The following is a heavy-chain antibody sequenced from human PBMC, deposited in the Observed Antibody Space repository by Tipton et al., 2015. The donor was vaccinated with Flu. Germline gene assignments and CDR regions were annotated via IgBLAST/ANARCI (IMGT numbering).Heavy chain of an antibody. Sequence: SLRLSCAASGFTFSRYGIHWVRQAPGKGLEWVAVIWPDGSIEYYADSVKGRFTISRDNSKNMLYLQMNSLRAEDTAMYYCARDTDRPAREALDCWGQGTLVTVSS. CDR3: ARDTDRPAREALDC. CDR2: IWPDGSIE. V-gene: IGHV3-33*01. J-gene: IGHJ4*02. D-gene: IGHD1-26*01. CDR1: GFTFSRYG.